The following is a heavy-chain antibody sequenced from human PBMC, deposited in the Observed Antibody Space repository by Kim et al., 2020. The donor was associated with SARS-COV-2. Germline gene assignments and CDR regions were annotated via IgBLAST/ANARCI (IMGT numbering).Heavy chain of an antibody. CDR2: IYYSGST. J-gene: IGHJ5*02. CDR3: ARQAGYGKNWFDP. CDR1: GGSISSYY. Sequence: SETLSLTCTVSGGSISSYYWSWIRQPPGKGLEWIGYIYYSGSTNYNPSLKSRVTISVDTSKNQFSLKLSSVTAADTAVYYCARQAGYGKNWFDPWGQGTLVTVSS. D-gene: IGHD5-18*01. V-gene: IGHV4-59*08.